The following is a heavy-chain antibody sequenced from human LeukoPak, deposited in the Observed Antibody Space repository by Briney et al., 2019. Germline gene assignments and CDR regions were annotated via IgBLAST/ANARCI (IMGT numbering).Heavy chain of an antibody. CDR2: INSDGTTT. D-gene: IGHD6-13*01. CDR3: ARVREAAAGFDY. Sequence: GGSLRLSCAASGFTFSSYWMHWVRQAPGKGLVWVSRINSDGTTTSYADSVKGRFTISRDNAKNTLYLQMNSLRADDTAVYYCARVREAAAGFDYWGQGALVTVSS. V-gene: IGHV3-74*01. J-gene: IGHJ4*02. CDR1: GFTFSSYW.